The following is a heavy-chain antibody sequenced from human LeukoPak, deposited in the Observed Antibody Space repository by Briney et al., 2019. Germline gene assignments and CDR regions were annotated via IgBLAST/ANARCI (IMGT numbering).Heavy chain of an antibody. CDR1: GYTFTGYY. CDR3: ARDLSGYSYVEGSD. Sequence: ASVKVSCKASGYTFTGYYMHWVRQAPGQGLEWMGWINPNSGGTNYAQKFQGRVTMTRDTPTSTVYMELSSLRSEDTAVYYCARDLSGYSYVEGSDWGQGTLVTVSS. CDR2: INPNSGGT. V-gene: IGHV1-2*02. J-gene: IGHJ4*02. D-gene: IGHD5-18*01.